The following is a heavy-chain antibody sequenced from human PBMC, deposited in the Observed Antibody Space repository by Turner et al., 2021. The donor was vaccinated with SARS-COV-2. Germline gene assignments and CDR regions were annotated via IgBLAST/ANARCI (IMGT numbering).Heavy chain of an antibody. CDR1: GYIFTSYY. CDR2: INPSGGST. CDR3: ASGFGATLDD. D-gene: IGHD1-26*01. J-gene: IGHJ4*02. Sequence: QVQLVQSGAEVKKPGASVKVSCKASGYIFTSYYMPWVRQAPGQGLEWMGIINPSGGSTRYAQNFQGRVTMTRETSPSTVYMELSSLRSEDTAVYYCASGFGATLDDWGQGTLVTVSS. V-gene: IGHV1-46*03.